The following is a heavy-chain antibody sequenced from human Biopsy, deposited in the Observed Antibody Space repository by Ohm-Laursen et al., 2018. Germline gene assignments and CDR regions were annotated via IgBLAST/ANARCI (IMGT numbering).Heavy chain of an antibody. CDR2: IIAVSGLV. CDR3: ATPFQYYDSWGGYPPFDH. D-gene: IGHD3-3*01. J-gene: IGHJ4*02. Sequence: SSVTASCKASGGTFSNYAISWVRQAPGEGLEWMGGIIAVSGLVNYAPKFQGRVSITADKSTTTAYMELSNLKSEDTAVYYCATPFQYYDSWGGYPPFDHWGQGTRVTVSS. V-gene: IGHV1-69*17. CDR1: GGTFSNYA.